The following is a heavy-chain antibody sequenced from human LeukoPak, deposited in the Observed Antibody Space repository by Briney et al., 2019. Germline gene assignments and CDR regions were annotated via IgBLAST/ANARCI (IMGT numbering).Heavy chain of an antibody. CDR2: ITDAVGST. V-gene: IGHV3-23*01. CDR1: GFTFSSSS. J-gene: IGHJ4*02. D-gene: IGHD6-6*01. Sequence: GGSLRLSCAASGFTFSSSSISWVRQAPGKGLEWVSAITDAVGSTHYADSVKGRFTISSDNSKNTLYLQMNSLRAEDTAVYYCAREGSSSQNYFDYWGQGTLVTVSS. CDR3: AREGSSSQNYFDY.